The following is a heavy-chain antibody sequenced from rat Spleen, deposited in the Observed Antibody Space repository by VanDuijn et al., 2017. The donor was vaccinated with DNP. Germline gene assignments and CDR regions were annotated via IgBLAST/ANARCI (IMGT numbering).Heavy chain of an antibody. J-gene: IGHJ3*01. CDR3: ASLNNYNWFAY. Sequence: EVQLVETGGGLVQPGRSLKLSCVASGFTFSSYWMYWSRQAPKKGLEWVATISYDGSSTYYRDSVKGRFTISRDNAKSTLYLQMDSLRSEDTATYYCASLNNYNWFAYWGQGTLVTVSS. D-gene: IGHD1-10*01. CDR2: ISYDGSST. CDR1: GFTFSSYW. V-gene: IGHV5-7*01.